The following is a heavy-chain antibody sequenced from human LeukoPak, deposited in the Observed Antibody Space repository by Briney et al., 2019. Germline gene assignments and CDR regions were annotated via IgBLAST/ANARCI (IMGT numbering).Heavy chain of an antibody. V-gene: IGHV4-34*01. CDR3: ARALGFGELLLD. Sequence: SETLSLTCAVYGGSFSGYYWSWIRQPPGKGLEWIGEINHSGSTNYNPSLKSRVTISVDTSKNQFSLKLSSVTAADTAVYYCARALGFGELLLDWGQGTLVTVSS. D-gene: IGHD3-10*01. J-gene: IGHJ4*02. CDR2: INHSGST. CDR1: GGSFSGYY.